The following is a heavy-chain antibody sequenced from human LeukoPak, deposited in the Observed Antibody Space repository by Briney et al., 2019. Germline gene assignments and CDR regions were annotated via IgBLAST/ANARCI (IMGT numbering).Heavy chain of an antibody. CDR2: ISTTENT. J-gene: IGHJ4*02. V-gene: IGHV4-4*07. CDR3: ARQSGGNYVYFDY. CDR1: GGSISTYY. Sequence: SETLSLTCTVSGGSISTYYWSWIRQPAGKGLAWIGRISTTENTNYNPSLKSRVTISVDKSKNQFSLKLGSVTAADTAVYYCARQSGGNYVYFDYWGQGTQVTVSS. D-gene: IGHD2-15*01.